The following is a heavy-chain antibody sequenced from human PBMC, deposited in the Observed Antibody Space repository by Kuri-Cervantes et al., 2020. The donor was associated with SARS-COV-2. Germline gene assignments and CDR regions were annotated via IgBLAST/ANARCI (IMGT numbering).Heavy chain of an antibody. CDR2: ISGSGGST. CDR3: AKGPVGATGAFDI. J-gene: IGHJ3*02. CDR1: GFTFSSYA. D-gene: IGHD1-26*01. Sequence: GGSLRLSCAASGFTFSSYAMSWVRQAPGKGLEWVSAISGSGGSTYYADSVKGRFTISRDNSKNTLYPQMSSLRAEDTAVYYCAKGPVGATGAFDIWGQGTMVTVSS. V-gene: IGHV3-23*01.